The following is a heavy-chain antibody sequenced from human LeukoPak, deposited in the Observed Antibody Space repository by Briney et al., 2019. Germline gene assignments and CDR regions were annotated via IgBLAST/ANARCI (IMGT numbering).Heavy chain of an antibody. CDR2: ISSSSSTI. V-gene: IGHV3-48*04. J-gene: IGHJ4*02. D-gene: IGHD5-24*01. CDR1: GFTFSSYS. CDR3: ARDSSRWLQVYYFDY. Sequence: GGSLRLSCAASGFTFSSYSMNWVRQAPGKGLEWVSYISSSSSTIYYADSVKGRFTISRDNAKNSLYLQMNSLRAEDTAVYYCARDSSRWLQVYYFDYWGQGTLVTVSS.